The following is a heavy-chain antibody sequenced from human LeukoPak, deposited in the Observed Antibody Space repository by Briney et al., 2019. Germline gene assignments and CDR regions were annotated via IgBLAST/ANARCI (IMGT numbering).Heavy chain of an antibody. V-gene: IGHV3-33*01. J-gene: IGHJ4*02. CDR2: IWYDGSNK. CDR1: GFTFSSYG. Sequence: GRSLRLSCAASGFTFSSYGMHWVRQAPGKGPEWVAVIWYDGSNKYYADSVKGRFTISRDNSKNTLYLQMNSLRAEDTAVYYCARDRYSYGSRDFDYWGQGTLVTVSS. D-gene: IGHD5-18*01. CDR3: ARDRYSYGSRDFDY.